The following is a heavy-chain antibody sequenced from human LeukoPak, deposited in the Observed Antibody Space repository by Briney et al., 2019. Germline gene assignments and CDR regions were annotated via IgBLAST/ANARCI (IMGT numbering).Heavy chain of an antibody. V-gene: IGHV3-7*01. D-gene: IGHD1-26*01. CDR3: ASLLGDKTIFDY. CDR2: IKRDGSGE. CDR1: GFIFRIRW. Sequence: PGGSLRLSCAASGFIFRIRWMRCVRQAPEKGLEWVANIKRDGSGEYYVDSVKGRFTISRDNAKNSLYLQMNSLRAEDTAVYYCASLLGDKTIFDYWGQGTLVTVSS. J-gene: IGHJ4*02.